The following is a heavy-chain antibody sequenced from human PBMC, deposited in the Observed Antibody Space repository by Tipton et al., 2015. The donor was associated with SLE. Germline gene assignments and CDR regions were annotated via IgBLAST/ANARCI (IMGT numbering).Heavy chain of an antibody. CDR3: ARERRATYYDFWSGEGAFDY. D-gene: IGHD3-3*01. Sequence: TLSLTCAVSGGSISSHYWSWIRQPPGKGLEWIGYIYYSGSISYNPSLKSRVTISVDTSKNQFSLKLSSVTAADTSVYYCARERRATYYDFWSGEGAFDYWGQGTLVTVSS. CDR2: IYYSGSI. J-gene: IGHJ4*02. V-gene: IGHV4-59*11. CDR1: GGSISSHY.